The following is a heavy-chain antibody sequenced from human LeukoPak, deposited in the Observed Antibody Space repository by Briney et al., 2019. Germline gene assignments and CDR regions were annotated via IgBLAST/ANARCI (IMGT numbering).Heavy chain of an antibody. CDR2: IKSKTDGGAT. J-gene: IGHJ4*02. D-gene: IGHD5-24*01. CDR3: TTSPPQRAIAPSDY. V-gene: IGHV3-15*01. Sequence: GGSLRLSCAASGFTFSNAWMSWVRQAPGKGLEWVGRIKSKTDGGATDYAAPVKGRFTISRDDSRNTLYLQMNSLKIEDTAVYYCTTSPPQRAIAPSDYWGQGTLVTVSS. CDR1: GFTFSNAW.